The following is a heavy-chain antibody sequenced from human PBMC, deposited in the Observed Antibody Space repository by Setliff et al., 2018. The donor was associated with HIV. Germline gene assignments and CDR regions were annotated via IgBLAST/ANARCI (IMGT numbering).Heavy chain of an antibody. CDR3: ARDRYTWNYGKNYMDV. CDR2: INHSGST. V-gene: IGHV4-34*01. CDR1: GGSFSGYY. Sequence: SETLSRTCAVYGGSFSGYYWSWIRQPPGKGLEWVGEINHSGSTNYNPSLKSRVTISVDTSKNQFSLKLSSVTAADTAVYYCARDRYTWNYGKNYMDVWGKGTTVTVSS. D-gene: IGHD1-7*01. J-gene: IGHJ6*03.